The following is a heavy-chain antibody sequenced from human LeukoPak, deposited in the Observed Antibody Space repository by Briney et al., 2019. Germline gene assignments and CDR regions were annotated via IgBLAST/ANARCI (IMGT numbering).Heavy chain of an antibody. CDR1: GFTFDDYA. J-gene: IGHJ4*02. Sequence: GGSLRLSCAASGFTFDDYAMHWVRQAPGKGLEGVSGISWNSGSIGYAASVKGRFTISRDNAKNSLYLQMNSLRAEDTALYYCAKALLSDYAFDYWGQGTLVTVSS. V-gene: IGHV3-9*01. D-gene: IGHD4-17*01. CDR3: AKALLSDYAFDY. CDR2: ISWNSGSI.